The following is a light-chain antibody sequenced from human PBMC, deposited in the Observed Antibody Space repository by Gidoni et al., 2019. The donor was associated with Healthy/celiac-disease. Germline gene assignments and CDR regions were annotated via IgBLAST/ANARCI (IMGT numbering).Light chain of an antibody. J-gene: IGKJ2*03. CDR2: GAS. CDR1: QSVSSSY. CDR3: QQYGSSPYS. Sequence: EIVFTQAPGTLSLSPGERATLSCRASQSVSSSYLAWYQQKPGQAPRLLIYGASSRATGIPDRFSCSGSGTDFPLTISRLEPEDFAVYYCQQYGSSPYSFGQGTKLEIK. V-gene: IGKV3-20*01.